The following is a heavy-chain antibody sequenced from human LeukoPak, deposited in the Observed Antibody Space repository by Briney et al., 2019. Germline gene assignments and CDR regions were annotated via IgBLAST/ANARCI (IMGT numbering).Heavy chain of an antibody. D-gene: IGHD3-22*01. CDR1: GFTFSSYW. Sequence: QAGGSLRLSCAASGFTFSSYWMHWVRQAPGKGLVWVSRISDGGSTTTYADSVKGRFTISRDNAKNTLYLQMNGPRAEDTAVYYCSRSAYYDGSGNYYDYWGQGTLVTVSS. V-gene: IGHV3-74*01. J-gene: IGHJ4*02. CDR2: ISDGGSTT. CDR3: SRSAYYDGSGNYYDY.